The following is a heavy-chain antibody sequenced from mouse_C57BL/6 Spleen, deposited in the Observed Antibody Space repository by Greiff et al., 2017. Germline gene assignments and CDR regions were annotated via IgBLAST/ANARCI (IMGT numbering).Heavy chain of an antibody. CDR1: GYTFTSYG. J-gene: IGHJ2*01. D-gene: IGHD1-1*01. V-gene: IGHV1-81*01. CDR2: IYPRSGNT. CDR3: AREEITTVPFDY. Sequence: VKLMESGAELARPGASVKLSCKASGYTFTSYGISWVKQRTGQGLEWIGEIYPRSGNTYYNEKFKGKATLTADKSSSTAYMELRSLTSEDSAVYFCAREEITTVPFDYWGQGTTLTVSS.